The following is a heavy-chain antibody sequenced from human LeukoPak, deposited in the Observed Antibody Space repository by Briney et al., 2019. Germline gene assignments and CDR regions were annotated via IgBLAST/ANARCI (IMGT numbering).Heavy chain of an antibody. CDR2: ISAYDGNT. Sequence: ASVKVSCKASGYTFSNHGITWVRQAPGQGHEWMGWISAYDGNTNYAQKFQGRVTMTRDTSTSTAYMELRSLRSDDTAIYYCARGTKRFGELWDWFDPWGQGTLVTVSS. J-gene: IGHJ5*02. CDR3: ARGTKRFGELWDWFDP. V-gene: IGHV1-18*01. D-gene: IGHD3-10*01. CDR1: GYTFSNHG.